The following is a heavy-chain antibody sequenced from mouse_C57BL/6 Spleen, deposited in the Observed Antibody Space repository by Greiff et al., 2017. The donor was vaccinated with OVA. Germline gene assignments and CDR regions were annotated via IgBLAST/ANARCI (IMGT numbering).Heavy chain of an antibody. CDR3: ASVDGYSDFDY. D-gene: IGHD2-3*01. CDR2: INPNNGGT. Sequence: EVQLVESGPELVKPGASVKMSCKASGYTFTDYNMHWVKQSHGKSLEWIGYINPNNGGTSYNQKFKGKATLTVNKSSSTAYMELRSLTSEDSAVYYCASVDGYSDFDYWGQGTTLTVSS. V-gene: IGHV1-22*01. CDR1: GYTFTDYN. J-gene: IGHJ2*01.